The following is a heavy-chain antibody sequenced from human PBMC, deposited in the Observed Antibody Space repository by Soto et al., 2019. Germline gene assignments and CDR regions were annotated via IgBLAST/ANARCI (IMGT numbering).Heavy chain of an antibody. J-gene: IGHJ6*02. CDR3: ARDYYDSSESMDV. D-gene: IGHD3-22*01. V-gene: IGHV4-59*01. Sequence: QVQLQQSGPGLVKPSETLSLTCTVSGGSISGYYWSWIRQPPGKRLEWIGYIYSSSGGTDYNPSLNSLATISIDMSKNQVSLRLRSVTAADTAMYYCARDYYDSSESMDVWGQGTAVTVSS. CDR1: GGSISGYY. CDR2: IYSSSGGT.